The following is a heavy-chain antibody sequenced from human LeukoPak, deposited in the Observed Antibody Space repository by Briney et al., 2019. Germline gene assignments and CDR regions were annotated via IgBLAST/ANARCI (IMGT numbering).Heavy chain of an antibody. V-gene: IGHV3-48*03. Sequence: GGSLRLSCAASGFTFSNYEMHWARQAPGKGLEWVSYISSSGSTIYYADSVKGRFTISRDNSKNTLYLQMNSLRAEDTAVYYCARGPSGYHNTGGQGTLVTVSS. J-gene: IGHJ4*02. CDR2: ISSSGSTI. D-gene: IGHD5-12*01. CDR3: ARGPSGYHNT. CDR1: GFTFSNYE.